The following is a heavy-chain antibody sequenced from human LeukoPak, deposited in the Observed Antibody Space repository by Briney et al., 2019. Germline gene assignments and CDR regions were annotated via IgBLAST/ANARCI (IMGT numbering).Heavy chain of an antibody. Sequence: PSDTLSLTCTVSGGSISSYYWNWIRQPPGKGLEWIGYIHYSGSTNYNPSLKSRVTISVDTSKNQFSLKLSSVTAADTAVYYCARRNGYSLDAFDIWGQGTMVTVSS. D-gene: IGHD5-24*01. J-gene: IGHJ3*02. CDR2: IHYSGST. CDR3: ARRNGYSLDAFDI. V-gene: IGHV4-59*08. CDR1: GGSISSYY.